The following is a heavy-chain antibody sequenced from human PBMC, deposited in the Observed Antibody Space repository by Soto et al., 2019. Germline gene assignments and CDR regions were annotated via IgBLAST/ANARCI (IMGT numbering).Heavy chain of an antibody. V-gene: IGHV4-39*01. CDR2: IYYSGST. D-gene: IGHD2-21*02. Sequence: ETLSLNCTVSGGSISSSSYYWGWILQPPGKGLEWIGSIYYSGSTYYNPSLKSRVTISVDTSKNQFSLKLSSVTAADTAVYYCARHIVVVTARGYWFDPWGQGTLVTVSS. J-gene: IGHJ5*02. CDR3: ARHIVVVTARGYWFDP. CDR1: GGSISSSSYY.